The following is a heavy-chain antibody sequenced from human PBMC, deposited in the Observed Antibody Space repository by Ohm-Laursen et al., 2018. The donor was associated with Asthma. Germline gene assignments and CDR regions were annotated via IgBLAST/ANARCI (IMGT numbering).Heavy chain of an antibody. D-gene: IGHD6-13*01. Sequence: SETLSLTCTVSGGSISSSSCYWGWIRQPPGKGLEWIGSIYYSGSTYYNPSLKSRVTISVDTSKNQFSLKLSSVTAADTAVYYCGCIAAADFDYWGQGTLVTVSS. CDR3: GCIAAADFDY. V-gene: IGHV4-39*01. J-gene: IGHJ4*02. CDR2: IYYSGST. CDR1: GGSISSSSCY.